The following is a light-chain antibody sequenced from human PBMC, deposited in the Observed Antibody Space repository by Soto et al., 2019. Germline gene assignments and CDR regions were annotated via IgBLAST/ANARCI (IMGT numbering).Light chain of an antibody. CDR3: QQYNNWPLG. CDR2: DAS. J-gene: IGKJ4*01. CDR1: QSVNSN. V-gene: IGKV3-15*01. Sequence: EIMMTQSPATLSVSPGERATLSCRASQSVNSNLAWYQQKPGQAPRLLMYDASTRATGIPARFSGRGSGTEFTLTISSLQSEDLAVYYCQQYNNWPLGFGGGTKVEIK.